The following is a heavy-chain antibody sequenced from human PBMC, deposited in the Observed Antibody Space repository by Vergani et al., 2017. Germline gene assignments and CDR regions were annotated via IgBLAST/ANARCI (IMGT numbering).Heavy chain of an antibody. J-gene: IGHJ6*03. Sequence: QLQLQESGPGLVKPSQTLSLTCTVSGGSLNSGNFYWSWIRQSAGKGLECLGRISGSGDSSYNPSLIDRITMSVDTSNNNFSLRLSSVTAADTAVYYCAIERCASEICFTPGYYCMDVWGRGTTVTVSS. CDR1: GGSLNSGNFY. CDR3: AIERCASEICFTPGYYCMDV. V-gene: IGHV4-61*02. D-gene: IGHD4-17*01. CDR2: ISGSGDS.